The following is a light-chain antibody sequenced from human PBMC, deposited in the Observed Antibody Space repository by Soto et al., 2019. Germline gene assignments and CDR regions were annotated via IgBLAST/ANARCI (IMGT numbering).Light chain of an antibody. Sequence: QSPLTQPPSASGSPGQSVTISCTGTSSDVVGYNYVSWYQQHPGKAPKLMIYEVSERPSGVPDRFSGSKSGNTASLTVSGLQAEDEADYYCTSYAGSNNFVVFGTGTKLTVL. J-gene: IGLJ1*01. CDR1: SSDVVGYNY. CDR3: TSYAGSNNFVV. CDR2: EVS. V-gene: IGLV2-8*01.